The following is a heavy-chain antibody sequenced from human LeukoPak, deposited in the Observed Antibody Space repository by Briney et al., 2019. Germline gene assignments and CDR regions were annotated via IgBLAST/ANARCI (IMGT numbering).Heavy chain of an antibody. D-gene: IGHD2-2*02. Sequence: GGSLRLSCAASGLTFSSYSMNWVRQAPGKGLEWVSSISSSSSYIYYADSVKGRFTISRDNAKNSLYLQMNSLRAEDTAVYYCARVGCSSTSCDMYYYYGMDVWGQGTTVTVSS. CDR2: ISSSSSYI. J-gene: IGHJ6*02. CDR1: GLTFSSYS. CDR3: ARVGCSSTSCDMYYYYGMDV. V-gene: IGHV3-21*01.